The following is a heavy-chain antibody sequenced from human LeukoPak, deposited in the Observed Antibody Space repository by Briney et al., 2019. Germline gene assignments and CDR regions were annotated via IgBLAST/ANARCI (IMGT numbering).Heavy chain of an antibody. Sequence: SETLSLTCAVYGGSFSDYYWSWIRQPPGKGLEWIGEINHSGSTNYNPSLKSRVTISVDTSKNQFSLKLSSLTAADTAAYYCARRRLITMVRGVIITGHYYFDYWGQGTLVTVSS. CDR1: GGSFSDYY. CDR3: ARRRLITMVRGVIITGHYYFDY. D-gene: IGHD3-10*01. J-gene: IGHJ4*02. V-gene: IGHV4-34*01. CDR2: INHSGST.